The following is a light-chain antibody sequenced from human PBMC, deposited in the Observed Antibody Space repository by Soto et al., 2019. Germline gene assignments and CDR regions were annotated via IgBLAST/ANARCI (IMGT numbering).Light chain of an antibody. Sequence: DIPMTQPPSSLSASVGARVTITCRARQGLRNDLGWFQQKRGQASKSLIYAASTLQSGVPSRFIGSGSGTEFTLTISSLQPEEFATYDCLQHNSYPCTFGQGTKVEIK. CDR2: AAS. V-gene: IGKV1-17*01. CDR3: LQHNSYPCT. CDR1: QGLRND. J-gene: IGKJ1*01.